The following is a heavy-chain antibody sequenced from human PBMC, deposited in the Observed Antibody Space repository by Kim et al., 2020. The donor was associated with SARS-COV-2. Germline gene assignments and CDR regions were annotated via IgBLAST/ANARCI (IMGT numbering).Heavy chain of an antibody. V-gene: IGHV3-23*01. CDR3: AKDSTGYYYDSSGSFYFDY. J-gene: IGHJ4*02. CDR2: VSGGGDST. Sequence: GGSLRLSCAASGFTFRSYAMSWVRQAPGKGLECVSVVSGGGDSTYYPDSVKGRFTISRDNSKNTLYLQMDSLRAEDTAVYYCAKDSTGYYYDSSGSFYFDYWGQGALVTVSS. D-gene: IGHD3-22*01. CDR1: GFTFRSYA.